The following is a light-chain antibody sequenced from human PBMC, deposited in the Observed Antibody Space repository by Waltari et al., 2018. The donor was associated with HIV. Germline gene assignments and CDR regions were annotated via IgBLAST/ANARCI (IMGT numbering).Light chain of an antibody. Sequence: QSALTQPASVSGSLGQSITISCTGTSSDIGGYNYVSWYQQHQGKAPKLMIYDVSSRPSGVSNRFSGSKSGNTASLTISGLQAEDEADYYCTSYIRSSTRVFGGGTKLTVL. CDR1: SSDIGGYNY. CDR3: TSYIRSSTRV. CDR2: DVS. J-gene: IGLJ3*02. V-gene: IGLV2-14*03.